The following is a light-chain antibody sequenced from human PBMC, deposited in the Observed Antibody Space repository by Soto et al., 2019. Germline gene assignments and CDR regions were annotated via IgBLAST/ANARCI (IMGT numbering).Light chain of an antibody. J-gene: IGKJ1*01. CDR3: QQYLHTPRT. CDR1: QCVLQSSTSKNY. CDR2: LAS. Sequence: ATINLKCGQCVLQSSTSKNYLGWYQQKPGQTPKLLIYLASTRASGAPDRFSGSGSATAFTRTINSRQAEDVAVYYGQQYLHTPRTFGQGTKVDIK. V-gene: IGKV4-1*01.